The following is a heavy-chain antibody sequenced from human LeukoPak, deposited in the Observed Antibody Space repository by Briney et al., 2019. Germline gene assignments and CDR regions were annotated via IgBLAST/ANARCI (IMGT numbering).Heavy chain of an antibody. CDR3: ARERYCSSTSCYYYFDY. CDR1: GGTFSSYA. CDR2: IIPIFGIA. J-gene: IGHJ4*02. Sequence: SVKVSCKASGGTFSSYAISWVRQAPGQGLEWMGRIIPIFGIANYAQKFQGRATITADKSTSTAYMELSSLRSEDTAVYYCARERYCSSTSCYYYFDYWGQGTLVTVSS. D-gene: IGHD2-2*01. V-gene: IGHV1-69*04.